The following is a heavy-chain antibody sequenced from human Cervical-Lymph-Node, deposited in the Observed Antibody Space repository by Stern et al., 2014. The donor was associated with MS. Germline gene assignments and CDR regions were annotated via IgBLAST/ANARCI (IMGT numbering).Heavy chain of an antibody. CDR1: GYSISSGYY. Sequence: QVQLQESGPGLVKPSETLSLTCTVSGYSISSGYYWGWIRQPPGKGLEGXGTIYHSGTTYYNPYLKSRVTLSVDTSKNQFSRKLSSVTAADTAVYYCAREEQQLVHGNWFDPWGQGTLVTVSS. D-gene: IGHD6-13*01. CDR3: AREEQQLVHGNWFDP. J-gene: IGHJ5*02. V-gene: IGHV4-38-2*02. CDR2: IYHSGTT.